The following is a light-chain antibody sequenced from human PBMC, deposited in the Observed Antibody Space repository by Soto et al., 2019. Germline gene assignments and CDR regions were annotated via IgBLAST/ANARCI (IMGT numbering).Light chain of an antibody. J-gene: IGKJ3*01. CDR3: QQSYSTPFT. V-gene: IGKV1-39*01. CDR1: QTIRNY. Sequence: DIQTTQSPSSLSASVGDRVTITCRASQTIRNYLNWYQQKPGKAPNLLIYAASSLQSGVPSRFSGSGSGTDITLTISSLQPEDFATYSCQQSYSTPFTFGPGTKVDIK. CDR2: AAS.